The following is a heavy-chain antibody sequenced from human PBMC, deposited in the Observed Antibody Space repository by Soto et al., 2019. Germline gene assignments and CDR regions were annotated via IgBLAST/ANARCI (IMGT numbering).Heavy chain of an antibody. J-gene: IGHJ5*02. V-gene: IGHV4-34*01. CDR1: GGSFSGYY. CDR2: INHSGSA. D-gene: IGHD2-2*02. CDR3: ASLYCDSDR. Sequence: QVQLQQWGAGLLKPSETLSLTCAVYGGSFSGYYWSWIRQPPGRGLEWIGEINHSGSANVNPTLKSRLTISVDTSKNQFSLKLSSVTAADTAVYYCASLYCDSDRWGQGTLVTVSS.